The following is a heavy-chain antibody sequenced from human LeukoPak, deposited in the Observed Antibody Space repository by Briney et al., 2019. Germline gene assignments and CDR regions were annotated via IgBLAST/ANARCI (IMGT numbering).Heavy chain of an antibody. J-gene: IGHJ4*02. Sequence: SETLSLTCTVSGGSISSYYWSWIRQPAGKGLEWIGRIYTSGSTNYNPSLKSRVTMSVDTSKNQLSLKLSSVTAADTAVYYCARTEEVYSSGWYVMDYWGQGTLVTVSS. CDR3: ARTEEVYSSGWYVMDY. CDR2: IYTSGST. D-gene: IGHD6-19*01. CDR1: GGSISSYY. V-gene: IGHV4-4*07.